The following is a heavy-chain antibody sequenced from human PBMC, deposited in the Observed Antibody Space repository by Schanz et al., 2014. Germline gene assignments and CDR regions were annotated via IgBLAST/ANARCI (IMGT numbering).Heavy chain of an antibody. V-gene: IGHV1-69*02. CDR2: IIPILGIA. CDR3: AYYDVLTGFDY. CDR1: GGTFSSYS. Sequence: QVQLVQSGAEVKKPGSSVKVSCKASGGTFSSYSISWVRQAPGQGLEWMGRIIPILGIANYAQNFQGRVTITADKSTSTAYMELTSLRSEDTAVYYCAYYDVLTGFDYWGQGTQVTVSS. D-gene: IGHD3-9*01. J-gene: IGHJ4*02.